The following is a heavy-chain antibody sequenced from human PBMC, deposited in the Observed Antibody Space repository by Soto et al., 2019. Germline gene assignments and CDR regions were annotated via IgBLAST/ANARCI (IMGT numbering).Heavy chain of an antibody. CDR1: GFTFSSYS. CDR3: ARGGKTYYDFWSGYSESQPNWFDP. J-gene: IGHJ5*02. Sequence: PGGSLRLSCAASGFTFSSYSMNWVRQAPGKGLEWVSSISSSSSYIYYADSVKGRFTISGDNAKNSPYLQMNSLRAEDTAVYYCARGGKTYYDFWSGYSESQPNWFDPWGQGTLVTVSS. D-gene: IGHD3-3*01. CDR2: ISSSSSYI. V-gene: IGHV3-21*01.